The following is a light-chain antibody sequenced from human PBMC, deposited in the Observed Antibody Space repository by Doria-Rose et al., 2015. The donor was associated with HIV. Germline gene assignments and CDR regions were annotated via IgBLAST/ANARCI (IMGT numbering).Light chain of an antibody. CDR3: QQYGTSRGT. J-gene: IGKJ5*01. V-gene: IGKV3-20*01. CDR1: QRVKSSY. Sequence: TQSPGTLSLSPGDRATLSCSASQRVKSSYLDWYQQKPGQAPRLLIYDASTRATGISDRFSGSGSGTDFTLTISRLEPEDVAVYYCQQYGTSRGTFGQGTRLEIK. CDR2: DAS.